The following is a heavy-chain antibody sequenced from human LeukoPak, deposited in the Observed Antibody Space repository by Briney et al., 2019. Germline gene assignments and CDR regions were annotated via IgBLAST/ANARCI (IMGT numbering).Heavy chain of an antibody. Sequence: SETLSLICAVYGGSFSGYYWSWIRQPPGKGLEWIGEINHSGSTNYNPSLKSRVTISVDTSKNQFSLKLSSVTAADTAVYYCARVGWGYNWNGYYYYMDVWGKGTTVTVSS. J-gene: IGHJ6*03. D-gene: IGHD1-20*01. CDR1: GGSFSGYY. V-gene: IGHV4-34*01. CDR2: INHSGST. CDR3: ARVGWGYNWNGYYYYMDV.